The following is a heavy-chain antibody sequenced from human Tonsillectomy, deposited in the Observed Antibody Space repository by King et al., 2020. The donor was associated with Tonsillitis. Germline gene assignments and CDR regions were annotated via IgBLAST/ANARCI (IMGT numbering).Heavy chain of an antibody. Sequence: QLVQSXXELKKPGASVKVSCKAADFTLTNYGITWVRQAPGQGLEWMGWISGYNGNTNYVQKFQGRVTMTTETSTNTAYMELRSLISDDSAIYYCVRDDPEXSSEXDFWGXGTLVTVSS. J-gene: IGHJ4*02. CDR2: ISGYNGNT. CDR1: DFTLTNYG. CDR3: VRDDPEXSSEXDF. V-gene: IGHV1-18*04.